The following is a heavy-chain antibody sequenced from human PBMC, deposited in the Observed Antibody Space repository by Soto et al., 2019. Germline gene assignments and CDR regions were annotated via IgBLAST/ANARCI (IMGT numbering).Heavy chain of an antibody. Sequence: LRLSCAASGFTFSNAWMSWVRQAPGKGLEWVGRIKSKTDGGTTDYAAPVKGRFTISRDDSKNTLYLQMNSLKTEDTAVYYCTTVVAVADPELSYYGMEVWGQGTTVTVSS. CDR1: GFTFSNAW. D-gene: IGHD6-19*01. CDR3: TTVVAVADPELSYYGMEV. V-gene: IGHV3-15*01. CDR2: IKSKTDGGTT. J-gene: IGHJ6*02.